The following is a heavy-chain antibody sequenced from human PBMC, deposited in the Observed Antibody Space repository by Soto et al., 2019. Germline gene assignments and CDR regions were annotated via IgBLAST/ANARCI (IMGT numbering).Heavy chain of an antibody. CDR3: ARGGWSTSIYYYYGMDV. J-gene: IGHJ6*02. CDR2: INPSGGST. D-gene: IGHD2-8*01. Sequence: ASVKVACKGSGYSFSSYYVRWVRQATGQGLEWMGIINPSGGSTSYAQKFQGRVTMTRDTSTSTVYMELSSLRSEDTAVYYCARGGWSTSIYYYYGMDVWGQGTTVTVSS. CDR1: GYSFSSYY. V-gene: IGHV1-46*01.